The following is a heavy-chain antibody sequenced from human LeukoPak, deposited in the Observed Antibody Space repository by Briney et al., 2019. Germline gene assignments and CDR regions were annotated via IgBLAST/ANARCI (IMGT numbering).Heavy chain of an antibody. CDR3: ARRLGELDY. V-gene: IGHV3-33*01. CDR1: GFSLSSYV. J-gene: IGHJ4*02. CDR2: IWYDGSKK. D-gene: IGHD3-16*01. Sequence: GGSLRLSCAASGFSLSSYVMHWVRQAPGKGLEWVAVIWYDGSKKYYADSVKGRFTISRDNSKNTLYLQMNSLRAEDTAVYYCARRLGELDYWGQGTLVIVSS.